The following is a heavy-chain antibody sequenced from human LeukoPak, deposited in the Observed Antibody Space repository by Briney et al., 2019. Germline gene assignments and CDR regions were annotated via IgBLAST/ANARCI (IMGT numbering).Heavy chain of an antibody. Sequence: PGGSLRLSCTASGFTFSSYAMSWVRQAPGKGPEWVSAISGSGGDTYNADSVKGRFTISRDNSKTTLYLQMNSLGAEDTAVYYCARQLGYCSGGNCYFDSWGQGTLVTVSS. V-gene: IGHV3-23*01. CDR3: ARQLGYCSGGNCYFDS. J-gene: IGHJ4*02. CDR1: GFTFSSYA. CDR2: ISGSGGDT. D-gene: IGHD2-15*01.